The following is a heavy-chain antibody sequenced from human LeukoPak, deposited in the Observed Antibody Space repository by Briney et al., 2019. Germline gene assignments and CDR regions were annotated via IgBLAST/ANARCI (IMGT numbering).Heavy chain of an antibody. J-gene: IGHJ4*02. Sequence: SETLSLTCAVYGGSFSGYYWSWTRQPPGKGLEWIGEINHSGSTNYNPSLKSRVTISVDTSKNQFSLKLSSVTAADTAVYYCARVGWRWLQCVFDYWGQGTLVTVSS. D-gene: IGHD5-24*01. V-gene: IGHV4-34*01. CDR2: INHSGST. CDR3: ARVGWRWLQCVFDY. CDR1: GGSFSGYY.